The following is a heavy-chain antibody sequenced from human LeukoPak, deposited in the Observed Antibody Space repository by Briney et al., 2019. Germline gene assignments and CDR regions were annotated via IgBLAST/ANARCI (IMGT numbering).Heavy chain of an antibody. CDR2: INPNSGGT. V-gene: IGHV1-2*06. CDR3: ARAGGLSWFDP. CDR1: GYSFTDKY. J-gene: IGHJ5*02. D-gene: IGHD3-16*01. Sequence: ASVKVSCRASGYSFTDKYMHWVRQAPGQGLEWMGRINPNSGGTNYVQKFQGRVTMTTDTSMSTAYMELSRLTSDDTAVYYCARAGGLSWFDPWGQGTLATVSS.